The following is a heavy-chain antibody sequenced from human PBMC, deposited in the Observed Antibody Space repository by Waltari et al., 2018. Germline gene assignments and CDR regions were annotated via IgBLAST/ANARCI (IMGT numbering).Heavy chain of an antibody. J-gene: IGHJ3*02. CDR1: GFTFSSYS. CDR3: ARDIPGGYDRDAGAFDI. D-gene: IGHD3-22*01. Sequence: EVQLVESGGGLVQPGGSLRLSCAASGFTFSSYSMNWVRQAPGKGLEWVSYISSSSSTIYYADSVKGRFTISRDNAKNSLYLQMNSLRAEDTAVYYCARDIPGGYDRDAGAFDIWGQGTMVTVSS. CDR2: ISSSSSTI. V-gene: IGHV3-48*04.